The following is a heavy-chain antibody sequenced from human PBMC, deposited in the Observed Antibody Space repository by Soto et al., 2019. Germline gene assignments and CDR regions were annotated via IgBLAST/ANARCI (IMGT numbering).Heavy chain of an antibody. V-gene: IGHV3-23*01. CDR3: AKALHFRLHRRWGMDV. J-gene: IGHJ6*02. CDR2: ISGSGGST. D-gene: IGHD5-12*01. Sequence: GGSLRLSCAASGFTFSSYAMSWVRQAPGKGLEWVSAISGSGGSTYYADSVKGRFTISRDNSKNTLYLQMNSLRAEDTAVYYCAKALHFRLHRRWGMDVWGQGTTVTVSS. CDR1: GFTFSSYA.